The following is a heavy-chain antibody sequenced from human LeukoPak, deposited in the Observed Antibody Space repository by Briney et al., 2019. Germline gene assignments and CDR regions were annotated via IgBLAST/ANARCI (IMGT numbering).Heavy chain of an antibody. D-gene: IGHD6-13*01. CDR1: GGPFSGYY. J-gene: IGHJ5*02. V-gene: IGHV4-34*01. CDR3: ARGRVAAAATAVPFDP. CDR2: INQSGST. Sequence: SETLSLTCAVYGGPFSGYYWSWIRQPPGKGLEWIGEINQSGSTNYNPSLKSRVTMSIDTSKNQFSPKVTSVTAADTAVYYCARGRVAAAATAVPFDPWGQGTLVTVSS.